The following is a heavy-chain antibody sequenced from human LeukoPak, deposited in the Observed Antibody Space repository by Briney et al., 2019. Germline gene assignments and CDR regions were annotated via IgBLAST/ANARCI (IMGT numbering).Heavy chain of an antibody. D-gene: IGHD6-13*01. J-gene: IGHJ4*02. CDR3: ARGSSWYGRIDY. CDR2: INPDSGGT. CDR1: GYTFTGYY. Sequence: ASVKVSCKAFGYTFTGYYMHWVRQAPGQGLEWMGWINPDSGGTNYAQKFQGRVTLTRDTSISTAYMELSSLRSEDTAVYYCARGSSWYGRIDYWGQGTLVTVSS. V-gene: IGHV1-2*02.